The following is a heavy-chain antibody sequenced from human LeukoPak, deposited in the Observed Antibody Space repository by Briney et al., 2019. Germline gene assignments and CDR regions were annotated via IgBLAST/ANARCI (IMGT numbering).Heavy chain of an antibody. CDR1: GFTLSDYW. D-gene: IGHD2-15*01. CDR2: ISPDGRKI. V-gene: IGHV3-74*01. Sequence: GGSLRLSCAASGFTLSDYWRNWLRQAPGKGPVWVSHISPDGRKIDYADWVKGRFTISRASAKNTLYLQMNSLRVGDTAVYYCVRDGGGNTPYDCWGQGTLVTVSS. CDR3: VRDGGGNTPYDC. J-gene: IGHJ4*02.